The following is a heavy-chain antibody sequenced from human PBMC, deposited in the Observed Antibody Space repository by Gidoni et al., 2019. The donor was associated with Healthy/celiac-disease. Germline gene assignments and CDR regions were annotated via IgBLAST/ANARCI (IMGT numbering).Heavy chain of an antibody. CDR3: ARKVAAGTWWFDP. CDR1: GGSISSGGYY. J-gene: IGHJ5*02. D-gene: IGHD6-13*01. Sequence: QVQLQESGPGLVKPSQTLSLTCTVSGGSISSGGYYGSWIRQHPGQGLEWIGYIYYSGSTYYNPSLKSRVTISVDTSKNQFSLKLSSVTAADTAVYYCARKVAAGTWWFDPWGQGTLVTVSS. V-gene: IGHV4-31*03. CDR2: IYYSGST.